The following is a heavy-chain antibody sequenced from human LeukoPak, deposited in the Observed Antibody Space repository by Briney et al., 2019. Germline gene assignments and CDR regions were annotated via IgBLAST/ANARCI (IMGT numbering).Heavy chain of an antibody. Sequence: GGSLRLSCAASGFTFSSYWMHWVRQAPGKGLVWVSHINSDGSSISYADSVKGRFTISRDNAKNTLYLQMNSLRAEGTAVYYCARAGGSDSSGYYQGAFDMWGQGTMVTVSS. CDR2: INSDGSSI. J-gene: IGHJ3*02. CDR1: GFTFSSYW. V-gene: IGHV3-74*01. D-gene: IGHD3-22*01. CDR3: ARAGGSDSSGYYQGAFDM.